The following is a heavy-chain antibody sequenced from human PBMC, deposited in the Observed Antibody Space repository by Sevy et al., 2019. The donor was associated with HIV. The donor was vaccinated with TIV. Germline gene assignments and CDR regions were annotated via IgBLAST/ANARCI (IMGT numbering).Heavy chain of an antibody. D-gene: IGHD3-22*01. V-gene: IGHV1-2*06. J-gene: IGHJ5*02. CDR3: AREDYYDASGGWVDP. Sequence: ASVKVSCKASGYTCIDYYIHWVRRAPGQALEWMGRINPNSGATNYAQKFQDRVTMTRDTSISTSYMELRRLRSDDTAVYYCAREDYYDASGGWVDPWGQGTLVTVSS. CDR1: GYTCIDYY. CDR2: INPNSGAT.